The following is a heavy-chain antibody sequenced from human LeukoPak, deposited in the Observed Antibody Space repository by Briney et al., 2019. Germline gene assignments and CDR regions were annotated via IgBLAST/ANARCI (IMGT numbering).Heavy chain of an antibody. CDR1: GGSISSYY. V-gene: IGHV4-59*01. J-gene: IGHJ3*02. Sequence: SETLSLTCTVSGGSISSYYWSWIRQPPGKGLVWIGYIYYSGSTTSFNPSLKSRVTISLDTSKNQFSLKLSSVTTADTAVYYCARRDSSRWREGSFDIWGQGTMVTVSS. CDR3: ARRDSSRWREGSFDI. CDR2: IYYSGSTT. D-gene: IGHD4-11*01.